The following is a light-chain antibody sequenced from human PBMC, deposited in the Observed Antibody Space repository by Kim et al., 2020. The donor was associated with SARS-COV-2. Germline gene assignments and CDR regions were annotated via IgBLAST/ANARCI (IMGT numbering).Light chain of an antibody. CDR3: QQYGSSPPRSWT. CDR1: QSVSRSY. J-gene: IGKJ1*01. Sequence: ESATLSCRASQSVSRSYLAWYQQKPGQAPRLLIYGASSRATGIPDRFSGSGSGTDFTLTIRRLEPEDFAVYYCQQYGSSPPRSWTFGQGTKVDIK. CDR2: GAS. V-gene: IGKV3-20*01.